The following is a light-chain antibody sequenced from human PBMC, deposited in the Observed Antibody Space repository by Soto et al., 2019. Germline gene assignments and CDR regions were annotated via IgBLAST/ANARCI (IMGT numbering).Light chain of an antibody. J-gene: IGKJ1*01. CDR2: GAS. Sequence: EIVMTHSPATLSVSPGESATLSCRASQSVSSDLAWYQQKPGQAPRLLIYGASSRATGIPDRFSGSGSGTDFTLTISSLQPEDFATYYCQQSYSTPPEWKCGQGTKVAIK. CDR1: QSVSSD. V-gene: IGKV3D-15*01. CDR3: QQSYSTPPEWK.